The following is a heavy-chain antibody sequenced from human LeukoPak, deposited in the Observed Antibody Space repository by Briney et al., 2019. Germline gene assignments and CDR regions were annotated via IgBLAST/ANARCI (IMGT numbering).Heavy chain of an antibody. V-gene: IGHV4-31*03. Sequence: SETLSLTCTVSGGSISSGGYYWSWIRQHPGKGLEWIGHIYYSGSTYYNPSLKSRVTISVDTSKNQFSLKLSSVTAADTAVYYCAGESTGTFDYWGQGTLVTVSS. CDR2: IYYSGST. D-gene: IGHD3-10*01. J-gene: IGHJ4*02. CDR1: GGSISSGGYY. CDR3: AGESTGTFDY.